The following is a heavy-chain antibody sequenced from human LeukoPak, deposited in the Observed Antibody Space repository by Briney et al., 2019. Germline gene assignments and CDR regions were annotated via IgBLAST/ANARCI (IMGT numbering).Heavy chain of an antibody. D-gene: IGHD2-15*01. V-gene: IGHV3-23*01. CDR2: ISCSGGST. CDR3: AKGADIVVVVAANWFDP. CDR1: GFTFSSYA. Sequence: QSGGSLRLSCAASGFTFSSYAMSWVRQAPGKGLEWVSAISCSGGSTYYADSVKGRFTISRDNSENTLYLQMNSLRAEDTAVYYCAKGADIVVVVAANWFDPWGQGTLVSVSS. J-gene: IGHJ5*02.